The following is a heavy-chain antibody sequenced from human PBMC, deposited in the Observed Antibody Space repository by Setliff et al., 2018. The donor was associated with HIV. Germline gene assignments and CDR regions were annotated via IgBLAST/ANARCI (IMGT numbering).Heavy chain of an antibody. CDR3: ARQFWMLTTLYFDS. V-gene: IGHV4-59*08. J-gene: IGHJ4*02. Sequence: SETLSLTCTVSGGYINSYYWSWIRQPPGKGLEWIGYIDYSGSTNYNASLKSRLTMSIDTSKSQFSLKLSSVTAADTAVYYCARQFWMLTTLYFDSLGPGTLVTVSS. CDR2: IDYSGST. CDR1: GGYINSYY. D-gene: IGHD3-16*01.